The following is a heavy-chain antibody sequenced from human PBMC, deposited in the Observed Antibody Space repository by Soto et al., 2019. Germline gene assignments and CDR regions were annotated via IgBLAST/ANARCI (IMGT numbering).Heavy chain of an antibody. CDR2: INSSSTYT. Sequence: QVQLVESGGGLVKPGGSLRLSCAASGFTFSDYYMSWIRRAPGKGLEWVSYINSSSTYTNYADSVKGRFTISRDNAKNPLYLQMNSLRAEDTAVYYCARIIAAAGGRRYFDLWGRGTLVTVSS. CDR3: ARIIAAAGGRRYFDL. CDR1: GFTFSDYY. D-gene: IGHD6-13*01. J-gene: IGHJ2*01. V-gene: IGHV3-11*05.